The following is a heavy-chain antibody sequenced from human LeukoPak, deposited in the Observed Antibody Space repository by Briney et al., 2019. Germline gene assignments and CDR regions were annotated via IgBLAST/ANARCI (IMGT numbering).Heavy chain of an antibody. CDR1: GGSFSGYY. Sequence: SETLSLTCAVYGGSFSGYYWSWIRQPPGKGLEWLGEISHSGSTNYNPSLKSRVTISVDTSKNQFSLQLSSVTAADTAVYYCARGISEWELDYWGQGTLVTVSS. V-gene: IGHV4-34*01. J-gene: IGHJ4*02. CDR3: ARGISEWELDY. CDR2: ISHSGST. D-gene: IGHD1-26*01.